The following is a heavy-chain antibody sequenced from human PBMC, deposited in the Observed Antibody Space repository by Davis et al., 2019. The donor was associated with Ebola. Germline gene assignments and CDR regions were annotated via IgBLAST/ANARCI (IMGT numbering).Heavy chain of an antibody. D-gene: IGHD3-22*01. J-gene: IGHJ4*02. CDR2: IYYSGST. CDR3: ARPTYYYDSSGYYSH. V-gene: IGHV4-34*01. Sequence: SETLSLTCAVYGGSFSGYYWSWIRQPPGKGLEWIGSIYYSGSTYYNPSLKSRVTISVDTSKNQFSLKLSSVTAADTAVYYCARPTYYYDSSGYYSHWGQGTLVTVSS. CDR1: GGSFSGYY.